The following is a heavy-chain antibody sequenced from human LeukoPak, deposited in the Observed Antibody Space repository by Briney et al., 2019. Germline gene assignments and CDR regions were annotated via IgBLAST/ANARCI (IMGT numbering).Heavy chain of an antibody. Sequence: KPSETLSLTCTVSGGSIRSQYWSWLRQPPGKGLEWIGYIYDSGSTNYNPSLKSRVTISVDTSKNQFALKLSSVTAADTAVYYCASRTGDQRGAYWGQGTMVTVCS. D-gene: IGHD7-27*01. V-gene: IGHV4-59*11. CDR1: GGSIRSQY. CDR3: ASRTGDQRGAY. J-gene: IGHJ4*02. CDR2: IYDSGST.